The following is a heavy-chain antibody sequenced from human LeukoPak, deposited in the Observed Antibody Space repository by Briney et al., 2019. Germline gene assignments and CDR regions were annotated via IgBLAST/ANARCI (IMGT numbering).Heavy chain of an antibody. CDR1: GFTFSSYA. CDR2: ISYDGSNK. Sequence: GGSLRLSCAASGFTFSSYAMHWVRQAPGKGLEWVAVISYDGSNKYYADSVKGRFTISRDNSKNTLYLQMNSLRAEDTAVCYCASLAITFGGVIVFDYWGQGTLVTVSS. J-gene: IGHJ4*02. D-gene: IGHD3-16*02. V-gene: IGHV3-30-3*01. CDR3: ASLAITFGGVIVFDY.